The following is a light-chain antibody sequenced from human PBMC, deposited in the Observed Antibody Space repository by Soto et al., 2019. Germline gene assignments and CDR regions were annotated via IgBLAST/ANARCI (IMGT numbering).Light chain of an antibody. J-gene: IGKJ3*01. CDR2: GAS. CDR1: QSVSSN. V-gene: IGKV3-15*01. CDR3: QQYNNWPPFT. Sequence: EIVMTQSPATLSVSPGERATLSCRASQSVSSNLAWYQQKPGQAPRLLIYGASTRATGSPARFSGSGSGTEFTLTISSLQSEDFAVYYGQQYNNWPPFTFGPGTKVDIK.